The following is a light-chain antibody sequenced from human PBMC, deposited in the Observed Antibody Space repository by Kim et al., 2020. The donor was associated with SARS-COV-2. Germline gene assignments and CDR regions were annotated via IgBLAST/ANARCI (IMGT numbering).Light chain of an antibody. V-gene: IGKV3-20*01. CDR3: QQYGSSRGT. J-gene: IGKJ2*01. Sequence: LSPGERAPLSCRASQSVNRNYLAWYQQKPGQAPRLLIVGASSRATGIPDRFSGSGFGTDFALTIDRLEPEDSAVYYCQQYGSSRGTFGQGTKLEI. CDR2: GAS. CDR1: QSVNRNY.